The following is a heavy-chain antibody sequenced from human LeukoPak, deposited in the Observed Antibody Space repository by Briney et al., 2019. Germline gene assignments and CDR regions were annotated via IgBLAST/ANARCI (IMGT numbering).Heavy chain of an antibody. J-gene: IGHJ4*02. V-gene: IGHV4-38-2*02. CDR2: IYHSGNT. CDR1: GYFISSGYY. CDR3: ARVVDYLDY. D-gene: IGHD2-15*01. Sequence: SETLSLTCTVSGYFISSGYYWGWIRQPPGKGLEWIGSIYHSGNTYYNPSLKSRVTISVDTSKNQFSLKLSSVTAADTAVYYCARVVDYLDYWGQGTLVIVSS.